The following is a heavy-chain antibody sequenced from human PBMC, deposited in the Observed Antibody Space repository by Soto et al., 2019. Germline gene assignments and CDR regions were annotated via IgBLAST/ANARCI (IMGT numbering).Heavy chain of an antibody. J-gene: IGHJ6*02. CDR1: GDSVSSNSAA. CDR2: TYYRSKWYN. D-gene: IGHD3-3*01. V-gene: IGHV6-1*01. CDR3: ARERPLNDFWSGYYYYGMDV. Sequence: SQTLSLTCAISGDSVSSNSAAWNWIRQSPSRGPEWLGRTYYRSKWYNDYAVSVKSRITINPDTSKNQFSLQLNSVTPEDTAVYYCARERPLNDFWSGYYYYGMDVWGQGTTVTVSS.